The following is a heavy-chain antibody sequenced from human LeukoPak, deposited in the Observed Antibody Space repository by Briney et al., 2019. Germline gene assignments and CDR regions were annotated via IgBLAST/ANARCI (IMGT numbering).Heavy chain of an antibody. CDR1: GGSISNYY. CDR2: IYSSGTT. D-gene: IGHD4-17*01. CDR3: ARHHDYDYGDYWPPIRMYYGMDV. Sequence: KSSETLSLTCTVSGGSISNYYWSWIRQPAGKGLEWIGRIYSSGTTIYNPYLKRRVSMSVDTSRNQFSLKLTSVTAADTAVYYCARHHDYDYGDYWPPIRMYYGMDVWGQGTTVTVSS. V-gene: IGHV4-4*07. J-gene: IGHJ6*02.